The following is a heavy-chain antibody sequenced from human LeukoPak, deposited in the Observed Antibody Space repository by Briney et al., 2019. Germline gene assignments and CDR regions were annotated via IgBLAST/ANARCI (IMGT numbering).Heavy chain of an antibody. CDR1: HGSISSYY. V-gene: IGHV4-59*13. J-gene: IGHJ6*03. CDR2: MYYSGSP. Sequence: SETLSLTCTVSHGSISSYYWSWIRQPPGKGLEWIGYMYYSGSPNYNPSLKSRVTISVDTSKNQFSLKLSSVIAADTAVYYCARTIGSRGWKTYYYYYMDVWGKGTTVTVSS. CDR3: ARTIGSRGWKTYYYYYMDV. D-gene: IGHD6-19*01.